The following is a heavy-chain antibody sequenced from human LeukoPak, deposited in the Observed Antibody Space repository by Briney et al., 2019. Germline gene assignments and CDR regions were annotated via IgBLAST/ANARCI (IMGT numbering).Heavy chain of an antibody. D-gene: IGHD3-10*01. V-gene: IGHV1-8*03. CDR1: GYTFTSYD. Sequence: GASVKVSCKASGYTFTSYDINWVRQATGQGLEWMGWMNPNSANTGYAQKFQGRVTITRNTSISTTYMELSSLRFEDTAVYYCARGGSGSVSAFDIWGQGTMVTVSS. CDR3: ARGGSGSVSAFDI. J-gene: IGHJ3*02. CDR2: MNPNSANT.